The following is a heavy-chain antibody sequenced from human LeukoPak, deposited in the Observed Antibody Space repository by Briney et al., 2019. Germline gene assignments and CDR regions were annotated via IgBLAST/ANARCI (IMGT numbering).Heavy chain of an antibody. J-gene: IGHJ4*02. CDR3: AGPNIRYCSGGACSNDGSDY. D-gene: IGHD2-15*01. CDR2: INHSGST. CDR1: GFTFSSYA. V-gene: IGHV4-34*08. Sequence: PGGSLRLSCAASGFTFSSYAMSWIRQPPGKGLEWIGEINHSGSTNYNPSLKSRVTISVDTSKNQFSLKLSSVTAADTAVYYCAGPNIRYCSGGACSNDGSDYWGQGTLVTVSS.